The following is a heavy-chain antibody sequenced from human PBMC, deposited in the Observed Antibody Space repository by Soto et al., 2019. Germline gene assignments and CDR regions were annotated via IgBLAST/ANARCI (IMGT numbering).Heavy chain of an antibody. J-gene: IGHJ6*03. CDR1: GYSLTSYW. CDR2: IYPGDSGT. V-gene: IGHV5-51*01. D-gene: IGHD6-13*01. Sequence: PGESLKISCKGSGYSLTSYWIGWVRQMPGKGLEWMGSIYPGDSGTRYSQSFQGQVTISAGKSISTAYLQWSRLKASDSAMYYSARQEAAGDNYYYYYYIDVWGKGTTVTVSS. CDR3: ARQEAAGDNYYYYYYIDV.